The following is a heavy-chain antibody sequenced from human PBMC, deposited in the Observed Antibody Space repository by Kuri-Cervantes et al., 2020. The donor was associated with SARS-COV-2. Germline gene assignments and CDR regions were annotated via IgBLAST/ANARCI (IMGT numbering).Heavy chain of an antibody. CDR1: GGSISSGDYY. V-gene: IGHV4-30-4*02. J-gene: IGHJ4*02. CDR2: IYYSGST. D-gene: IGHD2-15*01. CDR3: AREHEYCSGGSCYGY. Sequence: SETLSLTCTVSGGSISSGDYYWSWIRQPSGKGLEWIGYIYYSGSTYYNPSLKSRVTISVDTSKNQFSLKLSSVTAADTAVYYCAREHEYCSGGSCYGYWGQGTLVTVSS.